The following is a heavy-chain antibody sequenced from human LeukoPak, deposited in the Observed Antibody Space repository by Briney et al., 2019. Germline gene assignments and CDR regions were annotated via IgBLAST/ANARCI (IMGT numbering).Heavy chain of an antibody. V-gene: IGHV3-30*02. CDR1: GFTFSNYG. CDR2: IRYDGSNK. J-gene: IGHJ3*02. CDR3: AFTSGGGKSDVFDI. Sequence: PGGSLRLSCAASGFTFSNYGMHWVRQASGKGLEWVAFIRYDGSNKYHADSVKGRFTISRDNSKNTLYLQMESLRAEDTAVYYCAFTSGGGKSDVFDIWGQGQWSPSLQ. D-gene: IGHD1-1*01.